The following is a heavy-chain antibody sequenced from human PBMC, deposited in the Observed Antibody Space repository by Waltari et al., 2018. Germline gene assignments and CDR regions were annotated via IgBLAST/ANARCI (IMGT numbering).Heavy chain of an antibody. CDR3: ARGHWPLLLWFGELPKGFDY. D-gene: IGHD3-10*01. CDR2: INHSGIT. CDR1: GGSFSGYY. Sequence: QVQLQQWGAGLLKPSETLSLTCAVYGGSFSGYYWRWIRQPPGKGLEWIGEINHSGITNYNPSLKSRVTISVDTSKNQFSLKLSSVTAADTAVYYCARGHWPLLLWFGELPKGFDYWGQGTLVTVSS. V-gene: IGHV4-34*01. J-gene: IGHJ4*02.